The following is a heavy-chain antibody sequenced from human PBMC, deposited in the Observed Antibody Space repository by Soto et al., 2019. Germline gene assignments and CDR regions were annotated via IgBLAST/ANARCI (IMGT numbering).Heavy chain of an antibody. J-gene: IGHJ1*01. CDR2: INQDGSEK. V-gene: IGHV3-7*01. D-gene: IGHD1-26*01. CDR3: ARELIVGPAEYFQH. CDR1: GFTFSSYW. Sequence: ESGGGLVQPGGSLRLSCAVSGFTFSSYWMSWVRQTPGKGLEWVANINQDGSEKYYVDSVKGRFTISRDNAKNSLYLQRNSLRAEDTAVYYCARELIVGPAEYFQHWGQGTLVTVSS.